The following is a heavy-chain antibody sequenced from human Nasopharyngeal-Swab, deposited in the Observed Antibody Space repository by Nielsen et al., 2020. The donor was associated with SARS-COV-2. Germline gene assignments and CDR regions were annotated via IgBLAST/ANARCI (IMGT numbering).Heavy chain of an antibody. Sequence: VRQAPGKGLEWVAVISHDGSNKYYADSVKGRFTISRDNSKNTLYLQMNSLRAEDTAVYYCARDPRGLWDSYGMDVWGQGTTVTVSS. D-gene: IGHD1-26*01. CDR3: ARDPRGLWDSYGMDV. CDR2: ISHDGSNK. J-gene: IGHJ6*02. V-gene: IGHV3-30*04.